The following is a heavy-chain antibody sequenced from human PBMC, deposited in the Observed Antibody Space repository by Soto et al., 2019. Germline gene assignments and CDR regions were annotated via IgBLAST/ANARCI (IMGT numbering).Heavy chain of an antibody. Sequence: ASVKVSCKASGYTFTSYYMHWVRQAPGQGLEWMGIFNPSDGRTSYAQKFQGRVTMTEDTSTDTAYMELSSLRSEDTAVYYCATKSYGDPNYYYYYMDVWGKGTTVTVSS. CDR3: ATKSYGDPNYYYYYMDV. J-gene: IGHJ6*03. CDR1: GYTFTSYY. V-gene: IGHV1-46*01. CDR2: FNPSDGRT. D-gene: IGHD4-17*01.